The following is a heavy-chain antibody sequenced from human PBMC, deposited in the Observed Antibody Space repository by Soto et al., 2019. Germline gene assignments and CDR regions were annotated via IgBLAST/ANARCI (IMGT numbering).Heavy chain of an antibody. CDR1: GGSISSSASY. J-gene: IGHJ6*03. Sequence: SETLSLTCTVSGGSISSSASYWGWIRQPPGKGLEWIGSINYSGSTYYSPSLRSRVTISADTSKNQFSLKLSSVTAADTAVYYCARPVNYYYYYYMDVWGKGTMVTVSS. CDR2: INYSGST. V-gene: IGHV4-39*01. CDR3: ARPVNYYYYYYMDV.